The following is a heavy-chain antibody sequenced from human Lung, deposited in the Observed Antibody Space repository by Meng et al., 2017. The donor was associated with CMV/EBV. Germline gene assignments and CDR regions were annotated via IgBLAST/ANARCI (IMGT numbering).Heavy chain of an antibody. Sequence: EVQLVESGGGLVKPGGSLRLSCTGSGSGFIFSNLWINWVRQAPGKGLEWVGRIKSKFDGETTDYAAPVKGRFTISRDDSKNTLYLQMNSLRAEDTAIYYCAKVVSCDFWSGYSPVDYWGQGTLVTVSS. V-gene: IGHV3-15*01. CDR3: AKVVSCDFWSGYSPVDY. CDR1: GSGFIFSNLW. J-gene: IGHJ4*02. CDR2: IKSKFDGETT. D-gene: IGHD3-3*01.